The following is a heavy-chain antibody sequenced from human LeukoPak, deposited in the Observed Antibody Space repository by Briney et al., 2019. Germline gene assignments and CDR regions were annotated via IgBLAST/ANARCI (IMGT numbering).Heavy chain of an antibody. J-gene: IGHJ3*02. D-gene: IGHD2-15*01. V-gene: IGHV1-24*01. CDR2: FDPEDGET. Sequence: ASVKVSCQVSGYTLTELSMHWVRQAPGKGLEWMGGFDPEDGETIYAQKFQGRVTMTEDTSTDTAYMELSSLRSEDTAVYYCATDFAPPPVADAFDIWGQGTMVTVSS. CDR3: ATDFAPPPVADAFDI. CDR1: GYTLTELS.